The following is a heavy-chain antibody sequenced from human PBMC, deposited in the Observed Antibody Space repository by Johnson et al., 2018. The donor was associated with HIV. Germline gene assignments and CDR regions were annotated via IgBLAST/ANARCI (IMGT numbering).Heavy chain of an antibody. CDR1: GFTFSNFG. V-gene: IGHV3-30*03. J-gene: IGHJ3*02. Sequence: QVQLVESGGGVVQPGRSLRLSCAASGFTFSNFGMHWVRQAPGKGLEWVAVISYDGTNQYYADSVKGRVTISRDNSKNTLYLQMNSLRAEDTAVYYSARGDSSGWYRYAFDIWGQGTMVTVSS. D-gene: IGHD6-19*01. CDR3: ARGDSSGWYRYAFDI. CDR2: ISYDGTNQ.